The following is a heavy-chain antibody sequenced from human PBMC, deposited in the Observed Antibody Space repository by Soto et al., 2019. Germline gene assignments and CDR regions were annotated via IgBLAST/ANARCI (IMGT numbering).Heavy chain of an antibody. V-gene: IGHV3-30*03. J-gene: IGHJ6*02. CDR1: GFTFNDYA. D-gene: IGHD2-15*01. CDR2: ISFDGNNK. Sequence: QVHLVESGGGGVQPGRSKRLSCVVSGFTFNDYAIHWVRKAPGKGLEWVAVISFDGNNKFYADSGKGRFTISRDRSKTTAYLQMNNLRAEDTAVYYCARDHWDCSGGGCNPHQLNFFAMDVWGQGTTVTVSS. CDR3: ARDHWDCSGGGCNPHQLNFFAMDV.